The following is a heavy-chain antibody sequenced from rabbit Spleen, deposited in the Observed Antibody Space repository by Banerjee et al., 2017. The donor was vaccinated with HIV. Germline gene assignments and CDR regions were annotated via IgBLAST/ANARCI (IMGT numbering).Heavy chain of an antibody. V-gene: IGHV1S40*01. D-gene: IGHD4-1*01. J-gene: IGHJ6*01. Sequence: QSLEESGGDLVKPGASLTLTCTVSGFSFSSGYYMCWVRQAPGKGLEWIACIDTSDGDTDYANWPKGRFTISKTSSTTVTLQMTSLTAADTATYFCARPEWYVTGWGALSLWGPGTLVTVS. CDR3: ARPEWYVTGWGALSL. CDR1: GFSFSSGYY. CDR2: IDTSDGDT.